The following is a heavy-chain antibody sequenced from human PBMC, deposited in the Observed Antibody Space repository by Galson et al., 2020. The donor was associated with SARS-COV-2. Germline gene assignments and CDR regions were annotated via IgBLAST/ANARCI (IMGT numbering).Heavy chain of an antibody. Sequence: ASVKVSCKASGGTLSSYAISWVRQATGQGLEWMGGIIPIFGTANYAQKFQGRVTITTDESTSTAYMELSSLRSEETAVYYCAGQPAGIAVAGTGAFDIWGQGTMVTVSS. CDR3: AGQPAGIAVAGTGAFDI. CDR2: IIPIFGTA. V-gene: IGHV1-69*05. J-gene: IGHJ3*02. CDR1: GGTLSSYA. D-gene: IGHD6-19*01.